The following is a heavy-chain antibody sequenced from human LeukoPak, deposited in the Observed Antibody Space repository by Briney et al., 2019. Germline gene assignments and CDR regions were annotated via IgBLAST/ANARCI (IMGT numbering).Heavy chain of an antibody. Sequence: GGSLRLSCITSGFTFGDYGLSWVRQAPGKGLEWVGFIRSKAYGATTEYAASLKDRFTISRDDSKSIAYLQVNSLKTEDTAVYYCTRILLKWELPGSDAFDIWGEGTMVTASS. V-gene: IGHV3-49*04. CDR3: TRILLKWELPGSDAFDI. CDR1: GFTFGDYG. D-gene: IGHD1-26*01. CDR2: IRSKAYGATT. J-gene: IGHJ3*02.